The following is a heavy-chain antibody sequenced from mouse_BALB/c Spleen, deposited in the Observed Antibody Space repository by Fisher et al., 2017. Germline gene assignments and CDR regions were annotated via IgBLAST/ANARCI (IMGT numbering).Heavy chain of an antibody. J-gene: IGHJ4*01. Sequence: KFKGKATLTADKSSSTAYMQLSSLTSEDSAVYYCASTMITTIYAMDYWGQGTSVTVS. CDR3: SEDSAVYYCASTMITTIYAMDY. V-gene: IGHV1-69*02. D-gene: IGHD2-4*01.